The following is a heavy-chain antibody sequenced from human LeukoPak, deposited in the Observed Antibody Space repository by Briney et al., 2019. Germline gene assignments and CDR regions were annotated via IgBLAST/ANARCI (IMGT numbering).Heavy chain of an antibody. Sequence: GGSLRLSCAASGFTFSHYSMNWVRQAPGKGLEWVSSISSSSSYIYYADSVKGRFTVSRNNAKNSLYLQMDSLRAEDAAVYYCARVFSGTYLNYHHFDYWGQGTLVTVSS. V-gene: IGHV3-21*01. CDR2: ISSSSSYI. CDR1: GFTFSHYS. CDR3: ARVFSGTYLNYHHFDY. J-gene: IGHJ4*02. D-gene: IGHD1-26*01.